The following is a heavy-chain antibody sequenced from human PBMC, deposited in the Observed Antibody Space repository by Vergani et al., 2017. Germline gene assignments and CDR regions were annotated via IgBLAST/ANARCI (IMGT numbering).Heavy chain of an antibody. CDR2: INPVTGGT. Sequence: QVQLVQSGAELKKPGASVKVSCKASGYTFTSYYLHWVRQAPGHGPEWMGWINPVTGGTNYAQKFEDRVRLSLDTSITTGYMTLRRLTSGDTAMYYCARPLQPGGNSHWYFDLWGRGTLVSVSS. D-gene: IGHD4-23*01. V-gene: IGHV1-2*02. CDR3: ARPLQPGGNSHWYFDL. J-gene: IGHJ2*01. CDR1: GYTFTSYY.